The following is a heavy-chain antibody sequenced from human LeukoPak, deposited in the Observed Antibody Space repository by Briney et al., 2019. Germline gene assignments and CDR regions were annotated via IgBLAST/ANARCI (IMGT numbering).Heavy chain of an antibody. V-gene: IGHV3-23*01. CDR1: GYTFSDYA. CDR2: ISGSGGST. D-gene: IGHD4-17*01. CDR3: AKDDYGDYDIPGDV. Sequence: GGCLRLSCAASGYTFSDYAISWVRQAPGKGLEWVSAISGSGGSTYYAVSVKGRFTISRDNSKNTLYLQMNSLRAEDTAVYYCAKDDYGDYDIPGDVWGQGTTVTVSS. J-gene: IGHJ6*02.